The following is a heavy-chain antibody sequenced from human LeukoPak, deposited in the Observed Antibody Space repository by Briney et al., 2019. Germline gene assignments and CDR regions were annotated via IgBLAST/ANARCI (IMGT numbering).Heavy chain of an antibody. CDR1: GFDFNIYE. CDR2: ISSSGSLV. V-gene: IGHV3-23*01. D-gene: IGHD3-16*02. J-gene: IGHJ4*02. Sequence: PGGSLRLSCAASGFDFNIYEMIWVRQAPGKEPEWISYISSSGSLVYYADSVKGRFTISRDNSKNTLYLQMNSLRAEDTAVYYCAKGGIMITFGGVIVIPFDYWGQGTLVTVSS. CDR3: AKGGIMITFGGVIVIPFDY.